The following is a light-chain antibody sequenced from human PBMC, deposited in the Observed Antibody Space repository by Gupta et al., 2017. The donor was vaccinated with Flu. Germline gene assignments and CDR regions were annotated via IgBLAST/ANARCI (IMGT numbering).Light chain of an antibody. CDR1: QGINNY. V-gene: IGKV1-9*01. J-gene: IGKJ4*01. CDR3: QKIDTYPLA. CDR2: SAS. Sequence: DIRLTQSPSFLSASVGDRVTITCRASQGINNYLAWYQQKPGKDPNLLIYSASTLQSGVPARFSGRGSGTEFTLTISSLQPEDFATYYCQKIDTYPLAFGGGTKVEI.